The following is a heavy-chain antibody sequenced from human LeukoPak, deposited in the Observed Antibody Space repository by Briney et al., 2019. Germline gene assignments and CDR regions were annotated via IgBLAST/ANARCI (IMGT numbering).Heavy chain of an antibody. J-gene: IGHJ4*02. CDR2: IWYDGSNK. Sequence: PGRSLRLSCAASGFTFSSYGMHWVRQAPGKGLEWVAVIWYDGSNKYYADSVKGRFTISRDNSKNTLYLQMNSLRAEDTAVYYCARGHCSTTSCRTFDYWGQGALVTVSS. D-gene: IGHD2-2*01. V-gene: IGHV3-33*01. CDR1: GFTFSSYG. CDR3: ARGHCSTTSCRTFDY.